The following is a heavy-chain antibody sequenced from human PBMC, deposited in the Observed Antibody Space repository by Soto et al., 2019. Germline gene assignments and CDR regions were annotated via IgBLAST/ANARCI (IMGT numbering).Heavy chain of an antibody. J-gene: IGHJ4*02. CDR1: GFDFTDHY. D-gene: IGHD3-10*01. CDR3: ARAPRGGVIIVITWAQIDY. Sequence: QVQLVQSGAEVKKPGASVKVSCKASGFDFTDHYIHWVRQAPGQGLEWMGIISPDGGSTRYSQKFQARITMTRDTSTSTVYMELSSLRSEDTAIYYCARAPRGGVIIVITWAQIDYWGQATLVTVSS. V-gene: IGHV1-46*01. CDR2: ISPDGGST.